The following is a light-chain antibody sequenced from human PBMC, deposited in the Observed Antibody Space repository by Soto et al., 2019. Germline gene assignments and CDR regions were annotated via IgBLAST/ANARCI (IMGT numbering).Light chain of an antibody. CDR1: QSVLFNSNNKNY. CDR2: WAS. Sequence: DIVMTQSPDSLAVSLGERATINCKSSQSVLFNSNNKNYLAWYQQKPGQPPKLLIYWASTRESGVPDRFSGSGSGTDFALNISSLQAEDVAVYLCQQYYSIPWTFGQGTKVEIK. J-gene: IGKJ1*01. V-gene: IGKV4-1*01. CDR3: QQYYSIPWT.